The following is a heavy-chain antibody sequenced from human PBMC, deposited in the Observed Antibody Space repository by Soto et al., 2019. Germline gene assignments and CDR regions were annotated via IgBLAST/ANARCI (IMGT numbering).Heavy chain of an antibody. CDR3: VHRRTNSGYVLY. CDR2: IYWDDDN. J-gene: IGHJ4*02. D-gene: IGHD5-12*01. V-gene: IGHV2-5*02. Sequence: QITLKESGPTLVKPTQTLTLTCTFSGFSLSTSGVGVGWIRQPPGKALEWLALIYWDDDNRYSPSLKSRLTITKDTSKNQVVLTMTNMDPVDTATYYCVHRRTNSGYVLYWGQGTLVTVSS. CDR1: GFSLSTSGVG.